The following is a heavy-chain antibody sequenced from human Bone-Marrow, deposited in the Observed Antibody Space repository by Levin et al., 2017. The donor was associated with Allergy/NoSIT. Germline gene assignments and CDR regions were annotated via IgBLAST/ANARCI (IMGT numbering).Heavy chain of an antibody. D-gene: IGHD4-23*01. CDR2: IHYSGNT. J-gene: IGHJ6*02. CDR3: ARVHDGMVTPGGGMDV. Sequence: SETLSLTCTVSGGSIGYYYWSWIRQPPGKGLEWIGYIHYSGNTNYNPSLKSRVTISVDTSKNQFSLKVSSVTAAATAVYYCARVHDGMVTPGGGMDVWGQGTTVTVSS. CDR1: GGSIGYYY. V-gene: IGHV4-59*01.